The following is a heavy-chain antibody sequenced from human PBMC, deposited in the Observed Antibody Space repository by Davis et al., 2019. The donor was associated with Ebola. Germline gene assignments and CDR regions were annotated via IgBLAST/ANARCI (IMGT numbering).Heavy chain of an antibody. Sequence: PGGSLRLSCVGSGFTFSDYSLAWVRQPPGKGLEWVALIAHEGIRKFYTDSVTGRFAISRDVSDNSMSLQMDDLRPEDSGVYYCVRDSNYLDIRGSFDSWGQGTQVTVSS. CDR3: VRDSNYLDIRGSFDS. J-gene: IGHJ4*02. V-gene: IGHV3-30*09. D-gene: IGHD1-7*01. CDR2: IAHEGIRK. CDR1: GFTFSDYS.